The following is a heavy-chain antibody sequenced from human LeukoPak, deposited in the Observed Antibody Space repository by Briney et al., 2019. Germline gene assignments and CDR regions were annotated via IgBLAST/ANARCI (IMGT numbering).Heavy chain of an antibody. CDR3: ARVATGPYQLLPTWFDP. Sequence: PGGSLRLSCSVFGFTLTSYHMNWVRQAPGKGLEWVSYISSSGSTIYYADSVKGRFTISRDNAKNSLYLQMNSLRAEDTAVYYCARVATGPYQLLPTWFDPWGQGTLVTVSS. V-gene: IGHV3-48*03. D-gene: IGHD2-2*01. J-gene: IGHJ5*02. CDR2: ISSSGSTI. CDR1: GFTLTSYH.